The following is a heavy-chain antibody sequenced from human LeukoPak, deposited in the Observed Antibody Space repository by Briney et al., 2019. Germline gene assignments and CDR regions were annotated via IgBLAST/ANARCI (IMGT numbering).Heavy chain of an antibody. CDR2: IYSGGCT. Sequence: VGSLRLSCAVSGFTVSSNYMTWVRQAPGKGLEWVSVIYSGGCTYYADSVKGRFTISRDNSKNMMYLQMNRLRADDTAVYYCARADMAFFDYWGQGTLVTVSS. V-gene: IGHV3-53*01. D-gene: IGHD5-24*01. CDR3: ARADMAFFDY. CDR1: GFTVSSNY. J-gene: IGHJ4*02.